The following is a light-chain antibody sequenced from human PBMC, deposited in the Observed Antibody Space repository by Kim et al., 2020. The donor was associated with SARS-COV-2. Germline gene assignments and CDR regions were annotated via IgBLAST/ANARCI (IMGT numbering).Light chain of an antibody. CDR1: IIGTNR. V-gene: IGLV3-21*04. Sequence: PGKTARITCGREIIGTNRVHWYQQKPGQAPVLVIYYDTDRPSGIPERFSGSSSGNTATLTISRVDAGDEADYYCQVWDSVNDHPYVFGTGTKVTVL. J-gene: IGLJ1*01. CDR3: QVWDSVNDHPYV. CDR2: YDT.